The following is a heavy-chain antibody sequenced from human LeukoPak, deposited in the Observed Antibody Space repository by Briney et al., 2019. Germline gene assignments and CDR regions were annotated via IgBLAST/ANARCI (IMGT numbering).Heavy chain of an antibody. CDR2: ISWNSGSI. J-gene: IGHJ4*02. CDR3: AKGDWELLLPQPIDY. D-gene: IGHD1-26*01. CDR1: GFTFDDYA. Sequence: PGGSLRLSCAASGFTFDDYAMHWVRQAPGKGLERVSGISWNSGSIGYADSVKGRFTISRDNAKNSLYLQMNSLGAEDTALYYCAKGDWELLLPQPIDYWGQGTLVTVSS. V-gene: IGHV3-9*01.